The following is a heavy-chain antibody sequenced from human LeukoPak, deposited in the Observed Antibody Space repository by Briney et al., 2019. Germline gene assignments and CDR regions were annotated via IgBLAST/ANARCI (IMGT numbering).Heavy chain of an antibody. V-gene: IGHV3-66*04. CDR1: GFTVSSNY. CDR3: ARQTYYYDSGPTGHFQH. CDR2: IYSGGST. J-gene: IGHJ1*01. Sequence: PGGSLRLSCAASGFTVSSNYMSWVCQAPGKGLEWVSVIYSGGSTYYADSVKGRFTISRDNSKNTLYLQMNSLRAEDTAVYYCARQTYYYDSGPTGHFQHWGQGTLVTV. D-gene: IGHD3-22*01.